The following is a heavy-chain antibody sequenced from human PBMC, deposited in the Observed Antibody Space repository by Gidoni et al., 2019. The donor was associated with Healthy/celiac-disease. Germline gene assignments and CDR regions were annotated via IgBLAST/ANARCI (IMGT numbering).Heavy chain of an antibody. V-gene: IGHV3-30*18. CDR2: ISYDGSNK. Sequence: QVQLVESGGGVVQPGRSLRLSCAASGFTFSSYGMHWVRQAPGKGLEWVAVISYDGSNKYYADSVKGLFTISRDNSKNTLYLQMNSLRAEDTAVYYCAKDQGAMTSYYYYMDVWGKGTTVTVSS. CDR3: AKDQGAMTSYYYYMDV. J-gene: IGHJ6*03. CDR1: GFTFSSYG.